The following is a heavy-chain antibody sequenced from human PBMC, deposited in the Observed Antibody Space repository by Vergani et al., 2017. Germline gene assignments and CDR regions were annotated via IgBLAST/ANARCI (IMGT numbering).Heavy chain of an antibody. CDR2: ISWNSGSI. J-gene: IGHJ2*01. V-gene: IGHV3-9*01. D-gene: IGHD2-21*02. CDR3: AKDGDHHWYFDL. Sequence: EVQLVESGGGLVQPGRSLRLSCAASGFTFDDYAMHWVRQAPGKGLEWVSGISWNSGSIGYADSVKGRFTISRGNAKNSLYLQMNSLRAEDTALYYCAKDGDHHWYFDLWGRGTLVTVSS. CDR1: GFTFDDYA.